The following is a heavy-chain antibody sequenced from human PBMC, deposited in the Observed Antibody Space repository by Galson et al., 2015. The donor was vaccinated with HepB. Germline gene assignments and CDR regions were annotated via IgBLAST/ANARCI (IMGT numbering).Heavy chain of an antibody. J-gene: IGHJ3*02. Sequence: SLRLSCAASGFTFSSYAMHWVRQAPGKGLEWVAVISYDGSNKYYADSVKGRFTISRDNSKNTLYLQMNSLRAEDTAVYYCARASGWGRDAFDIWGQGTMVTVSS. CDR3: ARASGWGRDAFDI. D-gene: IGHD6-19*01. CDR1: GFTFSSYA. CDR2: ISYDGSNK. V-gene: IGHV3-30-3*01.